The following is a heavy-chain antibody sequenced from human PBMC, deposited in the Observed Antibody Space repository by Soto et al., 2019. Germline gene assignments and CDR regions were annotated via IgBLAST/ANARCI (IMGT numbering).Heavy chain of an antibody. V-gene: IGHV1-69*06. CDR1: GGTFSSYA. D-gene: IGHD2-2*01. CDR3: ARDRRDCSSTSCYRRWDY. Sequence: QVQLVQSGAEVKKPGSSVKVSCKASGGTFSSYAISWVRQGPGQGLEWMGGIIPIFGTANYAQKFQGRVTITADKSTSTAYMELSSLRSEDTAVYYCARDRRDCSSTSCYRRWDYWGQGTLVTVSS. CDR2: IIPIFGTA. J-gene: IGHJ4*02.